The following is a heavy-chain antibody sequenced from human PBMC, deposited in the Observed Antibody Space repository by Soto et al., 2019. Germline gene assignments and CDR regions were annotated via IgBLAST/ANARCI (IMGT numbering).Heavy chain of an antibody. CDR3: ALYSCSQSYHFDY. CDR2: ISGGGETT. D-gene: IGHD3-10*02. Sequence: EVQLLESGGGLVQPGGSLRLSCAASGFTFSSYAMWWVRQAPGKGLERVSAISGGGETTYYADSVKGRFTISRDNSKNTLYLQMNSLRAEDTALHYCALYSCSQSYHFDYWGQGTLDTVSS. J-gene: IGHJ4*02. V-gene: IGHV3-23*01. CDR1: GFTFSSYA.